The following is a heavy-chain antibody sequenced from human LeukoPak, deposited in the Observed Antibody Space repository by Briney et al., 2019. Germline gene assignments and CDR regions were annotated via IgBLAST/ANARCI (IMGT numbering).Heavy chain of an antibody. CDR3: VRDLGGSYAPDAFDI. Sequence: PSGTLSLTCAVSGGSISSSNWWSWVRQPPGKGLEWIGEIYHSGSTNYNPSLKSRVTISVDKSKNQFSLKLSSVTAADTAVYYCVRDLGGSYAPDAFDIWGQGTMVTVSS. D-gene: IGHD1-26*01. V-gene: IGHV4-4*02. CDR1: GGSISSSNW. CDR2: IYHSGST. J-gene: IGHJ3*02.